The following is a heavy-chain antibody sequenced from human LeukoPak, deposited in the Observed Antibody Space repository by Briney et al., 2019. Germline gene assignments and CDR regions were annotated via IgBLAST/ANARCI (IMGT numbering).Heavy chain of an antibody. CDR1: GYTFTGYY. V-gene: IGHV1-2*02. D-gene: IGHD3-9*01. Sequence: ASVKVSCKASGYTFTGYYMHWVRQAPGQGLEWMGWINPNSGGTNYAQKFQGRVTMTRDTSISTAYMELRSLRSDDTAVYYCARTITYYDILTGYYVGKYNWFDPWGQGTLVTVSS. CDR2: INPNSGGT. CDR3: ARTITYYDILTGYYVGKYNWFDP. J-gene: IGHJ5*02.